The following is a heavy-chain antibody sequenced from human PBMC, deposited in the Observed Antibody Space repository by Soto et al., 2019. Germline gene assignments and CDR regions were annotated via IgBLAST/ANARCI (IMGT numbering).Heavy chain of an antibody. CDR3: WGVVVPAAATNNWFDP. D-gene: IGHD2-2*01. CDR2: ISGSGGST. Sequence: EVQLLESGGGLVQPGGSLRLSCAASGFTFSSYAMNWVRQAPGKGLEWVSVISGSGGSTYYADSVKGRFTISRDNSKNTLYLQMNSLRAEDTAVYYCWGVVVPAAATNNWFDPWGQGTLVTVSS. J-gene: IGHJ5*02. CDR1: GFTFSSYA. V-gene: IGHV3-23*01.